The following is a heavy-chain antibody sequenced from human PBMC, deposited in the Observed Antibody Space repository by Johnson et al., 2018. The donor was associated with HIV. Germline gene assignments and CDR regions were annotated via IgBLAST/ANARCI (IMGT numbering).Heavy chain of an antibody. CDR3: ARDSTAGPDKGLDYVGAFDI. J-gene: IGHJ3*02. Sequence: QMQLVESGGGAVQPGGSLRLSCAAPGLTFSDYYMTWIRQAPGKGLEWVSYISSSRSTMYYADSVKGRFTLSRDNAKHSLYLQMNSLRAEDTAVYYCARDSTAGPDKGLDYVGAFDIWGQGTMVTVSS. CDR1: GLTFSDYY. CDR2: ISSSRSTM. D-gene: IGHD4-17*01. V-gene: IGHV3-11*04.